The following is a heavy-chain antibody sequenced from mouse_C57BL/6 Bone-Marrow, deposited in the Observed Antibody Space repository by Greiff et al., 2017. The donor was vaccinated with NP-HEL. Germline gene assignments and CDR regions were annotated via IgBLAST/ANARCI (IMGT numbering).Heavy chain of an antibody. D-gene: IGHD2-4*01. CDR2: IWSGGST. V-gene: IGHV2-2*01. Sequence: VKLQESGPGLVQPSQSLSITCTVSGFSLTSYGVHWVRQSPGTGLEWLGVIWSGGSTDYNAAFISRLSISKDNSKSQVFVKMNSLQADDTAIYYCAREIYDSFYYFDYWGQGTTLTVSS. CDR1: GFSLTSYG. CDR3: AREIYDSFYYFDY. J-gene: IGHJ2*01.